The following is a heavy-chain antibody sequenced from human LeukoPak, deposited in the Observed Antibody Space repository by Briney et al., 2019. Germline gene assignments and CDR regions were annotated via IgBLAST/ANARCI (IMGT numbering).Heavy chain of an antibody. CDR1: RYTFTDYY. J-gene: IGHJ5*02. CDR2: INPKSGGT. D-gene: IGHD3-10*01. V-gene: IGHV1-2*02. Sequence: ASVKVSCKASRYTFTDYYIHWVRQAPGQGLEWMGWINPKSGGTYYPPNFQGRLTMTRDTSITTAYMDLSGLRSDDTAVYYCARVLVVRGLINWFDPWGQGTLVTVSS. CDR3: ARVLVVRGLINWFDP.